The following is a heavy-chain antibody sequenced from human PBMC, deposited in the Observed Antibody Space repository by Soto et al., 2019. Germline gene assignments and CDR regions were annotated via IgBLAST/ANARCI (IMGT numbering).Heavy chain of an antibody. CDR1: GFTFANAR. J-gene: IGHJ4*02. CDR3: TSNAAASVGTLAY. Sequence: EVQLVESGGGLGEPGGSLRLSCVVSGFTFANARMSWVRQAPGKGLDWVARITTKTERETTDYAAPVKGRFTFSRDDSKNTVYLLMNSLKTADTGVYYCTSNAAASVGTLAYWGQGTLVAVSS. V-gene: IGHV3-15*01. CDR2: ITTKTERETT. D-gene: IGHD1-26*01.